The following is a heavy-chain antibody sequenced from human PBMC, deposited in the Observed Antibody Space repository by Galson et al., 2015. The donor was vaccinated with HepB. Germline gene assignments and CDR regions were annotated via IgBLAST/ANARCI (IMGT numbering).Heavy chain of an antibody. CDR2: ISSSDGNT. V-gene: IGHV3-23*01. D-gene: IGHD2-8*01. CDR3: AKTQNGVSVFDY. Sequence: SLRLSCAASGFTFSSCGMTWVRQAPGKGLEWVSSISSSDGNTYYADSVEGRFTISRDNSKNTLYLQMNSLRAEDTAIYYCAKTQNGVSVFDYWGQGILVTVSS. CDR1: GFTFSSCG. J-gene: IGHJ4*02.